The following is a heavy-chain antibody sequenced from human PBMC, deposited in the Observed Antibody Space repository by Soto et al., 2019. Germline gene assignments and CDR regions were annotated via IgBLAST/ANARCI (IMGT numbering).Heavy chain of an antibody. CDR2: AYYRGTT. J-gene: IGHJ4*02. Sequence: QLQESGPGLVKPSETLSLTCNVSGGSISSSDYYWGWIRQPPGKGLEWIGNAYYRGTTYYNPSLKSRVTISVDTSKNQFSLHLSSVTAADTAVFYCARLLAGTFDNWGQGTLVTVSS. D-gene: IGHD2-8*02. V-gene: IGHV4-39*01. CDR1: GGSISSSDYY. CDR3: ARLLAGTFDN.